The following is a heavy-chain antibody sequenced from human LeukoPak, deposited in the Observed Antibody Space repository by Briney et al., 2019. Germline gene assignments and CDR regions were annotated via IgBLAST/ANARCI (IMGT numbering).Heavy chain of an antibody. CDR1: GFTFTCCW. CDR3: ARVPGVTRYFDP. CDR2: IKQDGREK. D-gene: IGHD4-23*01. J-gene: IGHJ4*02. Sequence: PGGSLRLSCAASGFTFTCCWMSWVRQTPGKGLEWVASIKQDGREKFYADSVKGRFTISRDNAKNSLYLQVNSLRAEDTAVYYCARVPGVTRYFDPWGQGILVTVPS. V-gene: IGHV3-7*01.